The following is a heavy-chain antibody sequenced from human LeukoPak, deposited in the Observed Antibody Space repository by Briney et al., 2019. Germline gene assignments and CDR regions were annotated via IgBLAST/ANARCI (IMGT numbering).Heavy chain of an antibody. CDR3: ARGNIVATILIYYYYYYGMDV. D-gene: IGHD5-12*01. CDR2: INTNTGNP. CDR1: GYTFTSYA. Sequence: GASVKVSCKASGYTFTSYAMNWVRQAPGQGLEWMGWINTNTGNPTYAQGFTGRFVFSLDTSVSTAYLQISSLKAEDTAVYYCARGNIVATILIYYYYYYGMDVWGQGTTVTVSS. J-gene: IGHJ6*02. V-gene: IGHV7-4-1*02.